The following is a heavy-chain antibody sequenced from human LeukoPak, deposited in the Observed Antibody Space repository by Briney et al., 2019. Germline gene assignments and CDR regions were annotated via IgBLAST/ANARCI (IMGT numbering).Heavy chain of an antibody. Sequence: GGSLRLSCAASGFTFSSYWMNWVRQAPGKGLEWVANINEDGSEKYYVDSVKGRFTISRDNAKNSLYLQMNSLRAEDTAVYYCARDWGLYDFSSGYFDAFHIWGQGTMVTVSS. J-gene: IGHJ3*02. D-gene: IGHD3-3*01. V-gene: IGHV3-7*01. CDR1: GFTFSSYW. CDR3: ARDWGLYDFSSGYFDAFHI. CDR2: INEDGSEK.